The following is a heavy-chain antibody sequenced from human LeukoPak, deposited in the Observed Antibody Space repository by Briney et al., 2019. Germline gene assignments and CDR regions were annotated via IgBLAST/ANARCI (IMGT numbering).Heavy chain of an antibody. V-gene: IGHV1-18*01. J-gene: IGHJ6*03. CDR1: GYTFTSYG. CDR2: ISAYNGNT. D-gene: IGHD5-18*01. CDR3: ARSPIQLWLQDYYYMDV. Sequence: ASVKVSCKASGYTFTSYGISWVRQAPGQGLEWMGWISAYNGNTNYAQKLQGRVTMTTDTSTSTAYMELRSLRSDDTAVYYCARSPIQLWLQDYYYMDVWGKGTTVTISS.